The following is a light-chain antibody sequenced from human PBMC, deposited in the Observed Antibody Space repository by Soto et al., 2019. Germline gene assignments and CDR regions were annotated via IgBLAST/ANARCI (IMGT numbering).Light chain of an antibody. V-gene: IGLV2-8*01. CDR1: SSDVGGYNY. CDR3: TSYAGGNNV. J-gene: IGLJ1*01. CDR2: EVN. Sequence: QSALTQPPSASGSPGQSVTISCTGTSSDVGGYNYVSWYQQHPGKVPKLIIYEVNKRPSGVPDRFSGSKSGNTASLIVAGLQAEDEADYYCTSYAGGNNVFGTGTKLPS.